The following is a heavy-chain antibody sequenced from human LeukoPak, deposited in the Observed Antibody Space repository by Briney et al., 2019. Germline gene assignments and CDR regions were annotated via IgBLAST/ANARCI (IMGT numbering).Heavy chain of an antibody. CDR2: ISFDGSNK. CDR1: GLTFSNNA. CDR3: AKDGVLLWFGE. D-gene: IGHD3-10*01. J-gene: IGHJ4*02. V-gene: IGHV3-30-3*01. Sequence: PGRSLRLSCAASGLTFSNNAMHWVRQAPGKGLEWVAVISFDGSNKYYADSVKGRFTISRDNSKNTLYLQMNSLRAEDTAVYYCAKDGVLLWFGEGGQGTLVTVSS.